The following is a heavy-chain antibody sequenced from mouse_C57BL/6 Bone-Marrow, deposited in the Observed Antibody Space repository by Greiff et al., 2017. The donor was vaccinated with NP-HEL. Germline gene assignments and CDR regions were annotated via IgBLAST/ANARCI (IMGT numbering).Heavy chain of an antibody. D-gene: IGHD1-1*01. CDR1: GYTFTSYW. V-gene: IGHV1-72*01. CDR2: IDPNSGGT. Sequence: QVQLKQPGAELVKPGTSVKLSCKASGYTFTSYWMHWVKQRPGRGLEWIGRIDPNSGGTKYNEKFKSKATLTVDKPSSTAYMQLRSLTSEDSAGCDCARYYYGVGGWFGYWGKGALVTV. CDR3: ARYYYGVGGWFGY. J-gene: IGHJ3*01.